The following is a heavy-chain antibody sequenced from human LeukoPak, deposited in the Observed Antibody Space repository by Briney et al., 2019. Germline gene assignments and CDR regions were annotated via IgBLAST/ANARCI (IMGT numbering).Heavy chain of an antibody. V-gene: IGHV1-18*01. CDR3: ARDWPKWERADY. D-gene: IGHD1-1*01. CDR1: GGTFSSYA. J-gene: IGHJ4*02. CDR2: ISAYNGNT. Sequence: ASVKVSCKASGGTFSSYAISWVRQAPGQGLEWMGWISAYNGNTNYAQKLQGRVTMTTDTSTSTAYMELRSLRSDDTAVYYCARDWPKWERADYWGQGTLVTVSS.